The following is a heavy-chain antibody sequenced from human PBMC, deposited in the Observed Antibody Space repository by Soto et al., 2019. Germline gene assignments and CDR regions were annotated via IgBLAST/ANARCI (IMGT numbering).Heavy chain of an antibody. Sequence: GGSLRLSCAASGFTFSSYSMNWVRQAPGKGLEWVSYISSSSSTIYYADSVKGRFTISRDNAKNSLYLQMNSLRAEDTAVYYCGRERFYGSGYFDYWGQGTLVTVSS. CDR1: GFTFSSYS. CDR3: GRERFYGSGYFDY. J-gene: IGHJ4*02. CDR2: ISSSSSTI. D-gene: IGHD3-10*01. V-gene: IGHV3-48*01.